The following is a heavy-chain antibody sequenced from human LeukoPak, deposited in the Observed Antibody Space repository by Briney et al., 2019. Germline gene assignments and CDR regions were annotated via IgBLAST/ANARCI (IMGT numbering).Heavy chain of an antibody. CDR3: ATDYYDSSGYYVDY. CDR2: IYYSGST. D-gene: IGHD3-22*01. V-gene: IGHV4-59*08. Sequence: SETLSLTCTVSGGSISSFYWSWIRQPPGKGLEWIGYIYYSGSTNYNPSLKSRVTISVDTSKNQFSLKLSSVTAADTAVYYCATDYYDSSGYYVDYWGQGTLVTVSS. J-gene: IGHJ4*02. CDR1: GGSISSFY.